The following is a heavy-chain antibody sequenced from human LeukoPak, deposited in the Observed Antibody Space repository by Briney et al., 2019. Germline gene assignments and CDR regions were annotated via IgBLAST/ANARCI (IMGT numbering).Heavy chain of an antibody. CDR1: GFTFSDYY. CDR2: ISSRSTYI. J-gene: IGHJ6*02. V-gene: IGHV3-21*01. CDR3: AGNWNLGGMDV. Sequence: PGGSLRLSCSASGFTFSDYYMNWVRQAPGKGLEWVSSISSRSTYIYYADSVKGRFTISRDNAKNSLFLQMNSLRAEDTAVYYCAGNWNLGGMDVWGRGTTVTVSS. D-gene: IGHD1-1*01.